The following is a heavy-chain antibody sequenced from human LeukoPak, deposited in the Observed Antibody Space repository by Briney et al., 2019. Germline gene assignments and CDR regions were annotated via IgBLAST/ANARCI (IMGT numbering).Heavy chain of an antibody. D-gene: IGHD2-15*01. J-gene: IGHJ4*02. Sequence: PGGSLRLSCAASGFTFSRYSMNWVRQAPGKGLEWVSSISSSSSYIYYADSVKGRFTISRDNAKNSLYLQMNSLRAEDTAVYYCARGMVVAATGFDYWGQGTLVTVSS. CDR2: ISSSSSYI. CDR3: ARGMVVAATGFDY. CDR1: GFTFSRYS. V-gene: IGHV3-21*01.